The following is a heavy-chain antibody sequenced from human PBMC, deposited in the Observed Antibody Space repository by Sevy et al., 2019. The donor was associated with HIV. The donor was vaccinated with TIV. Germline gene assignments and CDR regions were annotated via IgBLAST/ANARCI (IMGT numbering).Heavy chain of an antibody. CDR2: ISPSGRTI. V-gene: IGHV3-11*04. J-gene: IGHJ5*02. CDR3: ARSKYWFDP. CDR1: SDNY. Sequence: GGSLRLSCAASSDNYMSWLRQAAGKGLEWVSHISPSGRTISYTDSVKGRFTISRDNAKNSVYLQMNSLRAEDTAVYYCARSKYWFDPWGQGTLVTVSS.